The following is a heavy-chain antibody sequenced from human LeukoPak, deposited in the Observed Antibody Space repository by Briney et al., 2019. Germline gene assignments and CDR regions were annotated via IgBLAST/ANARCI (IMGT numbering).Heavy chain of an antibody. Sequence: VASVTVSCKASGGTFSSYAISWVRQAPGQGLEWMGGIIPIFGTANYAQKFQGRVTVTRDTSTSTVHMELSGLRSEDTAVYYCARDQEAFDYWGQGTLVTVSS. J-gene: IGHJ4*02. CDR3: ARDQEAFDY. CDR2: IIPIFGTA. V-gene: IGHV1-69*05. CDR1: GGTFSSYA.